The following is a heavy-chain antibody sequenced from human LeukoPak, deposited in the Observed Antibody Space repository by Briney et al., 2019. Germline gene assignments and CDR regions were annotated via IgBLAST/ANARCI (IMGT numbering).Heavy chain of an antibody. V-gene: IGHV4-59*08. Sequence: PSETLSLTCTVSGGSISSYYWSWIRQPPGKGLEWIGYIYYSGSTNYNPSLKSRVTISVDTSKNQFSLKLSSVTAADTAVYYCASDVPGYSYGSGYWGQGTLVTVSS. D-gene: IGHD5-18*01. CDR3: ASDVPGYSYGSGY. CDR1: GGSISSYY. J-gene: IGHJ4*02. CDR2: IYYSGST.